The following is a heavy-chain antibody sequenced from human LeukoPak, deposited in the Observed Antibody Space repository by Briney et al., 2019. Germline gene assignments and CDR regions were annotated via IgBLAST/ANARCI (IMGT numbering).Heavy chain of an antibody. CDR2: ISSSSSYI. J-gene: IGHJ4*02. D-gene: IGHD3-9*01. CDR1: GFTLSRFR. V-gene: IGHV3-21*01. CDR3: ARDYAHLLTGYPTGVLGY. Sequence: GGSLRLSCAASGFTLSRFRVNWGRQAPGKGLEWVSSISSSSSYIYYADSVKGRFTISRDNAKNSLYLQMNSLRAEDTAVYYCARDYAHLLTGYPTGVLGYWGQGTLVTVSS.